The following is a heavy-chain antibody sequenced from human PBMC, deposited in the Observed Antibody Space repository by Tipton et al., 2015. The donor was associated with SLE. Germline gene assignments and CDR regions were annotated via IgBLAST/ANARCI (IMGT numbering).Heavy chain of an antibody. CDR1: GGSISSSSYY. CDR2: IYYSGST. Sequence: TLSLTCTVSGGSISSSSYYWGWIRQPPGKGLEWIGSIYYSGSTYCNPSLKSRVTISVDTSKNQFSLKLSSVTAADTAVYYCARSVWGSYRYYYFDYWGQGTLVTVSS. D-gene: IGHD3-16*02. V-gene: IGHV4-39*07. CDR3: ARSVWGSYRYYYFDY. J-gene: IGHJ4*02.